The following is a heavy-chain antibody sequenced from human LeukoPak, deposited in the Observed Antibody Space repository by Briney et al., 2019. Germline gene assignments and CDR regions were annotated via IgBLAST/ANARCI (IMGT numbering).Heavy chain of an antibody. CDR2: IYYTGST. CDR1: GGSISSYF. D-gene: IGHD6-13*01. Sequence: SETLSLTCTISGGSISSYFWSWIRQPPGKGLEWIGYIYYTGSTNYNPSFKSRVIISLDTSKNQFSLKLSSVTAADTAVYYCARDGPGKSSSWYSFGYWGQGTLVTVSS. J-gene: IGHJ4*02. CDR3: ARDGPGKSSSWYSFGY. V-gene: IGHV4-59*01.